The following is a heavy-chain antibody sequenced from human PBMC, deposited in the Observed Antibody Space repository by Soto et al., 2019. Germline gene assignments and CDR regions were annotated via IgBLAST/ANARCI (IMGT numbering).Heavy chain of an antibody. J-gene: IGHJ4*02. CDR1: GGSISSGGYY. D-gene: IGHD3-10*01. CDR2: IYYSWST. CDR3: ARLNMVRGVIFDY. Sequence: QVQLQESGPGLVKPSQTLSLTCPVSGGSISSGGYYWSWIRQHPGKGLEWIGYIYYSWSTYYNPSLKSRVTISVDTSKNQFSLKLSSVPAADPAVYYCARLNMVRGVIFDYWGQGTLVTVSS. V-gene: IGHV4-31*03.